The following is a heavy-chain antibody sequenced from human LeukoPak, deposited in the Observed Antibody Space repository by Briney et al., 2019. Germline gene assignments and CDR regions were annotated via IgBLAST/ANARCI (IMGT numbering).Heavy chain of an antibody. Sequence: ASVKVSCKASGYTFTSYAMHWVRQAPGQRLEWMGWINAGNGNTKYSQKFQGRVTITRDTSASTAYMELSSLRSEDTAVYYCARGYSYGCFTFDYWGQGTLVTVSS. D-gene: IGHD5-18*01. CDR2: INAGNGNT. J-gene: IGHJ4*02. V-gene: IGHV1-3*01. CDR1: GYTFTSYA. CDR3: ARGYSYGCFTFDY.